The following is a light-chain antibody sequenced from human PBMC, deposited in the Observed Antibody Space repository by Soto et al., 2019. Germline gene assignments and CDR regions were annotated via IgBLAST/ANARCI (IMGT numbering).Light chain of an antibody. CDR2: GAS. CDR3: QQYGSSGVT. CDR1: QSVSSSQ. J-gene: IGKJ3*01. Sequence: EIVLTHSPGTLALSPCERATLSFSASQSVSSSQLAWYQQRPGQAPRLLVYGASTRATGIADRFSGSGSGTDFTLTISRLEPEDFAVYYCQQYGSSGVTFGPGTKVDIK. V-gene: IGKV3-20*01.